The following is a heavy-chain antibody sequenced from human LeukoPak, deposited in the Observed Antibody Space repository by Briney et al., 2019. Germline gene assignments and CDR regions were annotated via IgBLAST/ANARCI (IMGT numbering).Heavy chain of an antibody. CDR3: AREVREYQLLGSIDY. CDR2: ISSSSSYI. D-gene: IGHD2-2*01. Sequence: PGGSLRLSCAASGFTFSSYSMNWVRQAPGKGLEWVSSISSSSSYIYYADSVKGRFTISRDNAKNSLYLQMNSLRAEDTAVYYCAREVREYQLLGSIDYWGQGTLVIVSS. V-gene: IGHV3-21*01. J-gene: IGHJ4*02. CDR1: GFTFSSYS.